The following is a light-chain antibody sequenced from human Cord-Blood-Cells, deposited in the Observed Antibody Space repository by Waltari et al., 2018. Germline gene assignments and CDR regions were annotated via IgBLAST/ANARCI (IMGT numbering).Light chain of an antibody. Sequence: DIQMPQSPSTLSASLGTRFTITCRASQSISSWLAWYQQKPGKAPKLLIYDASSLESGVPSRFSGSGSGTEFTLTISSLQPDDFATYYCQQYNSYTWTFGQGTKVEIK. J-gene: IGKJ1*01. CDR1: QSISSW. CDR2: DAS. V-gene: IGKV1-5*01. CDR3: QQYNSYTWT.